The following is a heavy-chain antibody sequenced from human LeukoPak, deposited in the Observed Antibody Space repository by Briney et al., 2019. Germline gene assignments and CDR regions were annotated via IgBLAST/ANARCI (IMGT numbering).Heavy chain of an antibody. Sequence: SVKVSCKASGGTFSSYAISWVRQAPGQGLEWMGGIIPIFGTANYAQKFQGRVTITADKSTSTAYMELSSLRSEDTAVYYCARDRDRPYSSGWYNSYYFDYWGQGTLITVSS. J-gene: IGHJ4*02. CDR3: ARDRDRPYSSGWYNSYYFDY. V-gene: IGHV1-69*06. CDR2: IIPIFGTA. D-gene: IGHD6-19*01. CDR1: GGTFSSYA.